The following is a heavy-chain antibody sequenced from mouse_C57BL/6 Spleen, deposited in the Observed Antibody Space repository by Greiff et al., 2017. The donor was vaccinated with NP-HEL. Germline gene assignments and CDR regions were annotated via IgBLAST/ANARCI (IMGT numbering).Heavy chain of an antibody. Sequence: QVQLQQPGAELVKPGASVKLSCKASGYTFTSYWMHWVKQRPGQGLEWIGMIHPNSGSTNYNEKFKSKATLTVDKSSSTAYMQLSSLTSEDSAVYYCARYCQDSSGYEDYAMDYWGQGTSVTVSS. CDR1: GYTFTSYW. CDR2: IHPNSGST. V-gene: IGHV1-64*01. J-gene: IGHJ4*01. D-gene: IGHD3-2*02. CDR3: ARYCQDSSGYEDYAMDY.